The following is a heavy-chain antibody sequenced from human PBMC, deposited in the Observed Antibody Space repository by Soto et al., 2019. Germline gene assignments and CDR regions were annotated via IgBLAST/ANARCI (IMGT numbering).Heavy chain of an antibody. CDR1: GYSFTSYW. J-gene: IGHJ6*02. CDR3: VRLLNRYCFDGVCYPNYYAMDV. V-gene: IGHV5-51*01. CDR2: IHPGDSDT. Sequence: PGESLKISCNGSGYSFTSYWIGWVRQMPGKGLEWMGIIHPGDSDTRYSPSFQGQVTISADKSISTAYLQWSSLKASDTAMFYCVRLLNRYCFDGVCYPNYYAMDVWGQGTTVTVSS. D-gene: IGHD2-8*01.